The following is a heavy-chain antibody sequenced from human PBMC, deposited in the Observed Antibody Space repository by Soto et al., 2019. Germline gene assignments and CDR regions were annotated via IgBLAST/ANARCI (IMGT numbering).Heavy chain of an antibody. D-gene: IGHD5-18*01. J-gene: IGHJ4*02. CDR1: GFTFSSYA. CDR2: ISGSGGST. CDR3: AKGHYTRRIQLCPDCPLVDY. V-gene: IGHV3-23*01. Sequence: GGSLRLSCAASGFTFSSYAMSWVRQAPGKGLEWVSAISGSGGSTYYADSVKGRFTISRDNSKNTLYLQMNSLRAEDTAVYYCAKGHYTRRIQLCPDCPLVDYWGQGTLVTVSS.